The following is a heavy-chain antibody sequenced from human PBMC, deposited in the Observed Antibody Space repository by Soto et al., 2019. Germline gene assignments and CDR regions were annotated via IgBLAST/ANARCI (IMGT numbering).Heavy chain of an antibody. Sequence: ASVKVSCKASGYTFTGYYMHWVRQAPGQGLEWMGWINPNSGGTNYAQKFQGWVTMTRDTSISTAYMELSRLRSDDTAVYYCARDDSGFSGSHYIDYFNYWGQGALVTVS. D-gene: IGHD1-26*01. V-gene: IGHV1-2*04. CDR1: GYTFTGYY. J-gene: IGHJ4*02. CDR3: ARDDSGFSGSHYIDYFNY. CDR2: INPNSGGT.